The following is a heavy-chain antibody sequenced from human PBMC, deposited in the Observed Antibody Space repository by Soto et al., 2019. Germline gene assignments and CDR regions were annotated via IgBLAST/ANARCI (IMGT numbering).Heavy chain of an antibody. J-gene: IGHJ6*02. V-gene: IGHV1-18*04. CDR3: ARDRYCSSTSGYYYGKDV. CDR1: GYTFTSYG. CDR2: ISAYNGNT. Sequence: SSVMVSCKDSGYTFTSYGISWVRQAPVQGLEWMGWISAYNGNTNYAQKLQGRVTMTTDTSTSTAYMELRSLRSDDTAVYYCARDRYCSSTSGYYYGKDVWGQRTTDPVSS. D-gene: IGHD2-2*01.